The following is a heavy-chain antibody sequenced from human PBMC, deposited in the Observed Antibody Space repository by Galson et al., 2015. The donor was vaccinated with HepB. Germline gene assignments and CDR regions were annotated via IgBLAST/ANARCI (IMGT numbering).Heavy chain of an antibody. CDR1: GYTFTGYY. V-gene: IGHV1-2*02. CDR2: INPNSGGT. CDR3: ARYNWNYSFDY. Sequence: SVKVSCKASGYTFTGYYMHWVRQAPGQGLEWMGWINPNSGGTNYAQKFQGRVTMTRDTSISTAYTELRSLRSDDTAVYYCARYNWNYSFDYWGQGTLVTVSS. D-gene: IGHD1-7*01. J-gene: IGHJ4*02.